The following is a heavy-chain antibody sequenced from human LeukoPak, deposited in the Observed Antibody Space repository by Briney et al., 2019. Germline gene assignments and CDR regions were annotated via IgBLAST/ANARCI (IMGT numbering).Heavy chain of an antibody. CDR2: ISSTGGST. CDR1: GFTFSNYA. V-gene: IGHV3-64D*09. CDR3: VRDTSYCSGGRCFATYSFDY. J-gene: IGHJ4*02. Sequence: GVSPRLSCSASGFTFSNYAMHWVRQAPGKGLECISTISSTGGSTYYADSVKGRFTISRDNSKDTLYLQMSSLRAEDTAVCYCVRDTSYCSGGRCFATYSFDYWGQGTRVTVSS. D-gene: IGHD2-15*01.